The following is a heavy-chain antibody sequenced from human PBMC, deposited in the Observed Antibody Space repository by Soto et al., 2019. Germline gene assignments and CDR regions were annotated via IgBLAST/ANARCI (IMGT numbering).Heavy chain of an antibody. Sequence: WGSLKLSCAASGFTFSSSARSGVRQAPGKGLEWVSAISGSGGSTYYADSVKGRFTISRDNSKNTLYLQMNSLRAEDTAVYYCAKDAVIVVVITYFAYWGQGTLVPVSX. CDR3: AKDAVIVVVITYFAY. V-gene: IGHV3-23*01. D-gene: IGHD3-22*01. CDR1: GFTFSSSA. J-gene: IGHJ4*02. CDR2: ISGSGGST.